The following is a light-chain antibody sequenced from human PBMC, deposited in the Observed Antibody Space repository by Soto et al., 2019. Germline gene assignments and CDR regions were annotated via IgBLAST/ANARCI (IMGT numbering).Light chain of an antibody. CDR3: QQYNSYGT. V-gene: IGKV1-5*01. CDR1: QSISSW. J-gene: IGKJ1*01. Sequence: DIQMTQSPSTLSASVGDRVTITCRASQSISSWLAWYQQKPVKAPKLLIYDASSLESGVPSRFSGSGSGTEFTLTISSLQPDDFATYYCQQYNSYGTFGQGTKVDIK. CDR2: DAS.